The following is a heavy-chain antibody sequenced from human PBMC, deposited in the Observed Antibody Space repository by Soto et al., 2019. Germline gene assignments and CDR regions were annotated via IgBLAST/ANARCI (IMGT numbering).Heavy chain of an antibody. CDR1: GGSISSGGYY. Sequence: SETLSLTCTVSGGSISSGGYYRSWIRQHPGKGLEWIGYIYYSGSTYYNPSLKSRVTISVDTSKNQFSLKLSSVTAADTAVYYCARDRPPGISIFGYPEYNGMDVWCQGDTLTIS. V-gene: IGHV4-31*03. D-gene: IGHD3-3*01. CDR3: ARDRPPGISIFGYPEYNGMDV. J-gene: IGHJ6*02. CDR2: IYYSGST.